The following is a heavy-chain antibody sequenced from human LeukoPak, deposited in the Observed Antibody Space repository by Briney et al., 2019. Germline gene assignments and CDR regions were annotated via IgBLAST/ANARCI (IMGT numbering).Heavy chain of an antibody. J-gene: IGHJ6*03. D-gene: IGHD6-13*01. V-gene: IGHV1-18*01. Sequence: GASVKVSCKASGYTFTSYGISWVRQAPGQGLEWMGWISAYNGNTNYAQKLQGRVTMTTDTSTSTAYMELRSLRSDDTAVYYCATATSSSDSSSWYGPGRYYYYMNVWGKGTTVTVSS. CDR3: ATATSSSDSSSWYGPGRYYYYMNV. CDR2: ISAYNGNT. CDR1: GYTFTSYG.